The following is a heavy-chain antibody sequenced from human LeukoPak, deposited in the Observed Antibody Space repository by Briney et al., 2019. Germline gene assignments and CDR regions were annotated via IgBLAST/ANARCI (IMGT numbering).Heavy chain of an antibody. Sequence: ASVKVSCKASGYTFTGYYMHWVRQAPGQGLEWMGWINPNSGGTNYAQKFQGRVTMTRDTSISTAYMELSSLRSEDTAVYYCARDNSVGDIAWWFDPWGQGTLVTVSS. D-gene: IGHD3-16*02. J-gene: IGHJ5*02. CDR2: INPNSGGT. CDR1: GYTFTGYY. V-gene: IGHV1-2*02. CDR3: ARDNSVGDIAWWFDP.